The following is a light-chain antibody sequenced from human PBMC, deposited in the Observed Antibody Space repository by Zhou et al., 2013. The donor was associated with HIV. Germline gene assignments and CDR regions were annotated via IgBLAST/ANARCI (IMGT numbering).Light chain of an antibody. CDR1: QSISSS. CDR3: QQYYAPPLT. J-gene: IGKJ4*01. V-gene: IGKV3-11*01. Sequence: EIVLTQSPATLSLSPGERATLSCRASQSISSSLAWYQQKPGRAPRLLIFDASTRATGIPARFSGSGSGTDFTLTISSLQAEDVAVYYCQQYYAPPLTFGGGTQVEIK. CDR2: DAS.